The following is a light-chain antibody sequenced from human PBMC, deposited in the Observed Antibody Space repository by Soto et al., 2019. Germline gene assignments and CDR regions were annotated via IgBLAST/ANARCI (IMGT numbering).Light chain of an antibody. J-gene: IGKJ2*01. CDR2: GAS. CDR3: QQYGDWPPET. CDR1: QSVSRN. Sequence: TQSPATLSVSPGDRATLSCRASQSVSRNLAWYQQKPGQAPRLLIYGASTRATGVPARFSGSWSATEFTLSISSVQAEDVAVYYCQQYGDWPPETFGQGTKLEI. V-gene: IGKV3-15*01.